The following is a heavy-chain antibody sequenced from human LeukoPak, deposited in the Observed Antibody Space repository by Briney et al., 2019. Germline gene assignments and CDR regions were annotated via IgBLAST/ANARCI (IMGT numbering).Heavy chain of an antibody. Sequence: ASETLSLTCTVSGGSISSSSYYWGWIRQPPGKGLEWIGSIYYSGSTYYNPSLKSRVTISVDTSKNQFSLKLSSVTAADTAVYYCARGPFLEWLSLDYWGQGTLVTVSS. J-gene: IGHJ4*02. CDR2: IYYSGST. D-gene: IGHD3-3*01. V-gene: IGHV4-39*07. CDR3: ARGPFLEWLSLDY. CDR1: GGSISSSSYY.